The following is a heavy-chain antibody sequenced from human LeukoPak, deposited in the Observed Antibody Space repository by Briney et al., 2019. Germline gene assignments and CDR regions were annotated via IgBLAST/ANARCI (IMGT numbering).Heavy chain of an antibody. J-gene: IGHJ4*02. V-gene: IGHV3-53*01. CDR2: IYPDVTT. CDR3: ARESLAERRSDY. Sequence: PARSLRLSCAPSGFTVSDNYMTWVRQAPGKGLDWVSAIYPDVTTYYADSVKGRLTISRDNAKNSLYLQMNSLRAEDTAVYYCARESLAERRSDYWGQGTLVTVSS. D-gene: IGHD6-13*01. CDR1: GFTVSDNY.